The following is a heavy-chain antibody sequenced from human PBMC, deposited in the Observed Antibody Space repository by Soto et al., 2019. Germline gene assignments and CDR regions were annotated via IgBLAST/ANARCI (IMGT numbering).Heavy chain of an antibody. CDR2: MNPNISNT. D-gene: IGHD3-10*01. CDR1: GYTFKSYD. V-gene: IGHV1-8*01. CDR3: ARVRGSGVYWVDY. Sequence: QVQLVQSGAEVKNPGASVKVSCKASGYTFKSYDINWVRQATGQGLEWMGWMNPNISNTGYAQKFQGRVTMTRNTSINTAYMELSSLTSEDTAVYFCARVRGSGVYWVDYWGQGTLVTVSS. J-gene: IGHJ4*02.